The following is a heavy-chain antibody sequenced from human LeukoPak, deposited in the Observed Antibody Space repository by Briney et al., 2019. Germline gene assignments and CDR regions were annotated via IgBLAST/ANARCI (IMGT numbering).Heavy chain of an antibody. Sequence: ASVKVSCKASGYTFTSYGISWVRQAPGQGLEWMGWISAYNGNTNYAQKLQGRVTMTEDTSTDTAYMELSSLRSEDTAVYYCATGLGNYYDSSGYSGDYWGQGTLVTVSS. D-gene: IGHD3-22*01. V-gene: IGHV1-18*01. CDR2: ISAYNGNT. CDR1: GYTFTSYG. J-gene: IGHJ4*02. CDR3: ATGLGNYYDSSGYSGDY.